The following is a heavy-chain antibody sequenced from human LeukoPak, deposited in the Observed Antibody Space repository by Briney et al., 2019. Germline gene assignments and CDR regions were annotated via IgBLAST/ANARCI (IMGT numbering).Heavy chain of an antibody. CDR3: AREHGDSGFDY. D-gene: IGHD2-21*02. Sequence: SVKVSCKASGGTFSSYAISWVRQATGQGLEWMGRIIPTLGIANYAQKFQGRVTITADKSTSTAYMELSSLRSEDTAVYYCAREHGDSGFDYWGQGTLVTVSS. J-gene: IGHJ4*02. V-gene: IGHV1-69*04. CDR1: GGTFSSYA. CDR2: IIPTLGIA.